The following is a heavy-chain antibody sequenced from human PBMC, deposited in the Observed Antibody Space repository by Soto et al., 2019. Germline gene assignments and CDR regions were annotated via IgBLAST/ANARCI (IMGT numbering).Heavy chain of an antibody. CDR3: AREKDSTMGPYFDS. V-gene: IGHV3-33*08. Sequence: QVQMVESGGGVVQPGKSLRLSCAASGFTFSSYGMHWVRQAPGKGLEWVAVIWYDGSNKDYADSVKGRFTISRDNSKNTLYLQINSLRAEDTAVYYCAREKDSTMGPYFDSWGQGTLVTVSS. CDR2: IWYDGSNK. J-gene: IGHJ4*02. CDR1: GFTFSSYG. D-gene: IGHD5-18*01.